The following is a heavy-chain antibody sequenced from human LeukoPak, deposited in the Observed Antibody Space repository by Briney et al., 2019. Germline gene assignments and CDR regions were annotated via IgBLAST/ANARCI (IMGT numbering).Heavy chain of an antibody. CDR1: GGSFSGYY. Sequence: SETLSLTCAVYGGSFSGYYWSWIRQPPGKGLEWIGEINHSGSTNYNPSLKSRVTISVDTSKNQFSLKLSSVTAADTAVYYCASHYYDSSGYYVSYWGQGTLVTVSS. D-gene: IGHD3-22*01. CDR3: ASHYYDSSGYYVSY. J-gene: IGHJ4*02. CDR2: INHSGST. V-gene: IGHV4-34*01.